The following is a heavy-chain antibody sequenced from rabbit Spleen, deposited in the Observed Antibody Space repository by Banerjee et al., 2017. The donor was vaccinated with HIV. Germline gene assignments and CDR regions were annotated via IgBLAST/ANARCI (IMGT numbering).Heavy chain of an antibody. CDR3: ARDLVTAIGWNFAL. Sequence: EQLVESGGGLVKPEGSLKLSCKASGFSFSDRCVMCWVRQAPGKGLEWIASINAATGSAVYATWAKGRFTISRTSSTTVTLQMTSLTAADTATYFCARDLVTAIGWNFALWGPGTLVTVS. D-gene: IGHD7-1*01. J-gene: IGHJ4*01. CDR1: GFSFSDRCV. CDR2: INAATGSA. V-gene: IGHV1S45*01.